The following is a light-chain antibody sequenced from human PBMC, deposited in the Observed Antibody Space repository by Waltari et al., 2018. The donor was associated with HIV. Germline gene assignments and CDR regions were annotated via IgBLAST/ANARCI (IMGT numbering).Light chain of an antibody. J-gene: IGLJ3*02. CDR3: LAWDDSLRVWV. V-gene: IGLV1-47*01. CDR1: SSNIGSNY. CDR2: RNN. Sequence: QSVVTQPPSASGTPGQRVTISCSGSSSNIGSNYVYWYQQLPGTAPKLLIHRNNHRASGVPDRFSASKSGTSAYLAISGLRSEDEADYYCLAWDDSLRVWVFGGGTKVTVL.